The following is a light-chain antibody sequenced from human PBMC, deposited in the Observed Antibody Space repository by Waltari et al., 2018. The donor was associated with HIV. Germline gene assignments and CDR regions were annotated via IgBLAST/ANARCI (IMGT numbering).Light chain of an antibody. CDR3: QQYKSFPLT. CDR1: QAVSPA. J-gene: IGKJ5*01. Sequence: AIHLTQTPSSLSASVGDRVTITCRASQAVSPALAWYQQKPGRPPKLLIYDGSTLQTGVSLRFSGRGSVTNFSLTVNTLHPEDFATYYCQQYKSFPLTFGQGTRVEIK. CDR2: DGS. V-gene: IGKV1-13*02.